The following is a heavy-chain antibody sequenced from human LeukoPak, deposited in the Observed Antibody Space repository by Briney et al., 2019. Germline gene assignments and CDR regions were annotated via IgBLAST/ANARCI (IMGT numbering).Heavy chain of an antibody. CDR3: ARDVGQWLAVFDY. Sequence: GGSPRLSCAASGFTFSSYAMSWVRQAPGKGLEWVSSISGSGGSTYYTDSVKGRFTISRDNAKNSLYLQMNSLRAEDTAVYYCARDVGQWLAVFDYWGQGTLVTVSS. V-gene: IGHV3-23*01. D-gene: IGHD6-19*01. J-gene: IGHJ4*02. CDR2: ISGSGGST. CDR1: GFTFSSYA.